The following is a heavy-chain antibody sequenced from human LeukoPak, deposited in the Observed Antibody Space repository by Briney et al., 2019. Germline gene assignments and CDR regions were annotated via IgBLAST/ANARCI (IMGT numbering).Heavy chain of an antibody. D-gene: IGHD3-22*01. CDR1: GFTFSSYS. J-gene: IGHJ4*02. V-gene: IGHV3-21*01. Sequence: GGSLRLSCAASGFTFSSYSMNWVRQAPGKGLEWVSSISSSSSYIYYADSVKGRFTISRDNAKNSLYLQMNSLRAEDTAVYFCARYYYDSIYFDYWGQGTLVTVSS. CDR3: ARYYYDSIYFDY. CDR2: ISSSSSYI.